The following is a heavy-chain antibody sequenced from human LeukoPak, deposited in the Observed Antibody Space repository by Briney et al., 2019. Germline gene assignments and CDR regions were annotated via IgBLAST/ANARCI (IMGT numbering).Heavy chain of an antibody. CDR2: IKQDGSER. D-gene: IGHD6-13*01. V-gene: IGHV3-7*01. CDR1: GFTFSNYW. Sequence: PGGSLRLSCAASGFTFSNYWMSWVRQAPGKGLEWVANIKQDGSERYYVDSVRGRFTISRDNAKNSLFLQIHSLRAEDTAVYYCATALHSSSWSFDCWGQGTLVAVSS. J-gene: IGHJ4*02. CDR3: ATALHSSSWSFDC.